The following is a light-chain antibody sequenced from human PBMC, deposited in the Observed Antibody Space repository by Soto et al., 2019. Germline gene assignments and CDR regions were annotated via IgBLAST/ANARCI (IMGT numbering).Light chain of an antibody. J-gene: IGLJ2*01. V-gene: IGLV1-40*01. CDR1: SSNIGAGYD. CDR3: LSYDSSLSGSL. Sequence: QSVLTQPPSVSGAPGQRVTISCTGSSSNIGAGYDVHWYQQLPGTAPKLLIYGNANRPSGVPDRFSGSKSGTSASLAITGLQAEDEADYYCLSYDSSLSGSLFGGGTKLTVL. CDR2: GNA.